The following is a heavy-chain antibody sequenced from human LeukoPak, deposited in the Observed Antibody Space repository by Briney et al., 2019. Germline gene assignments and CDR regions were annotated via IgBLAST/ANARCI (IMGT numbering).Heavy chain of an antibody. CDR2: IHPRSGDT. V-gene: IGHV1-2*02. J-gene: IGHJ4*02. D-gene: IGHD5-18*01. CDR1: GYSFTAFY. CDR3: ARESLSGYSYGSTFDY. Sequence: VASVKVSCKASGYSFTAFYIHWVRQAPGQGLEWMGWIHPRSGDTNYAYKFQGRVTMTRDTSISTAYMDLGSLRSEDTAVYYCARESLSGYSYGSTFDYWGQGTLVTVSS.